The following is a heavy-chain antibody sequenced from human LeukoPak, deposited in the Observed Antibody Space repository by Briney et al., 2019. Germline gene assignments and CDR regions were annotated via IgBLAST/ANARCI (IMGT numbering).Heavy chain of an antibody. D-gene: IGHD5-12*01. CDR2: TYYRSKWYN. CDR3: ARDVTTSGYDLGWFDP. J-gene: IGHJ5*02. CDR1: GDSVSSNSAA. V-gene: IGHV6-1*01. Sequence: SQTLSLTCAISGDSVSSNSAAWNWIRQSPSRGLEWLGRTYYRSKWYNDYAVSLKSRITINPDTSKNQFSLQLNSVTPEETAVYYCARDVTTSGYDLGWFDPWGQGTLVTVSS.